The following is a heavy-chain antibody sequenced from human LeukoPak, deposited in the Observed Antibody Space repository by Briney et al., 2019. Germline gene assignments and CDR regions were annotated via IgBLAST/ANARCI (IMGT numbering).Heavy chain of an antibody. CDR1: GFTFSSYA. Sequence: TGGSLRLSCAASGFTFSSYAMSWVRQAPGKGLEWVSAISGSGDSTYYTDSVKDRFTISRDNSKNTLYLQMNSLRAEDTAVYYCAKPFWSGSFGAFDYWGQGTLVTVSS. CDR2: ISGSGDST. V-gene: IGHV3-23*01. D-gene: IGHD3-3*01. J-gene: IGHJ4*02. CDR3: AKPFWSGSFGAFDY.